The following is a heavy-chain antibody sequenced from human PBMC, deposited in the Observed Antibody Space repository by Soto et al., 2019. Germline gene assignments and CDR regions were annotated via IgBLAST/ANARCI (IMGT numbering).Heavy chain of an antibody. CDR3: AREPTVPSGFDS. Sequence: PSETLSLTCVVSGGSLSSYYWSWIRQPPGKGLEWIGYIYFSGSTNYNPSLKSRVTISVDASKNQFSLRLSSVTAADTAVYYCAREPTVPSGFDSWGPGTLVTVSS. D-gene: IGHD4-17*01. CDR1: GGSLSSYY. CDR2: IYFSGST. V-gene: IGHV4-59*12. J-gene: IGHJ4*02.